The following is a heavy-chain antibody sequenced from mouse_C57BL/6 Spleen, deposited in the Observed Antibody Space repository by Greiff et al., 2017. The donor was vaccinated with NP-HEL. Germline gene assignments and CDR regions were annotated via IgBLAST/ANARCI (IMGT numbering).Heavy chain of an antibody. D-gene: IGHD2-3*01. V-gene: IGHV1-64*01. CDR1: GYTFTSYW. J-gene: IGHJ1*03. CDR2: IHPNSGST. CDR3: ARRGLYDGYRGFDV. Sequence: QVQLKESGAELVKPGASVKLSCKASGYTFTSYWMHWVKQRPGQGLEWIGMIHPNSGSTNYNEKFKSKATLTVDKSSSTAYMQLSSLTSEDSAVYYCARRGLYDGYRGFDVWGTGTTVTVSS.